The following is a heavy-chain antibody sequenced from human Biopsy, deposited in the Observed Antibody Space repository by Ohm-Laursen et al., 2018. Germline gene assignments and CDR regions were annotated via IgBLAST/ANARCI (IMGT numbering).Heavy chain of an antibody. CDR1: GYTFTDYY. D-gene: IGHD3-10*01. CDR2: IHPNSGAT. J-gene: IGHJ4*02. V-gene: IGHV1-2*02. Sequence: ESSVKVSCKASGYTFTDYYIHWVRQSPGQGLEWMGCIHPNSGATNSAQKFRDRVTLTRDTSISAVYIDLRRLKSDDAAIYYCARDRMTDVFGGPTRTDVFDSWGQGTPVTVSS. CDR3: ARDRMTDVFGGPTRTDVFDS.